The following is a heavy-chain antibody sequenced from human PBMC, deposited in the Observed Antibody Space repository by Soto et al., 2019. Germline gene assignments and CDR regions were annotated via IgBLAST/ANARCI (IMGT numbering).Heavy chain of an antibody. D-gene: IGHD3-16*01. CDR2: ISGYNGHT. CDR3: AREGEMPYYYYGLDV. J-gene: IGHJ6*02. Sequence: ASVKVSCKASGYSFTRYGIGWARQAPGQGLEWMGWISGYNGHTKYAQKFQGRVTMTTDTSTSTVYMDLRSLRSDDTAVYYCAREGEMPYYYYGLDVWG. CDR1: GYSFTRYG. V-gene: IGHV1-18*01.